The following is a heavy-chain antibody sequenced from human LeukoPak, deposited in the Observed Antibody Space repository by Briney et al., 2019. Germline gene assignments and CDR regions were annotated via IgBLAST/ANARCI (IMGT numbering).Heavy chain of an antibody. D-gene: IGHD6-19*01. CDR3: AKQQWLVNYYYYMDV. CDR2: ISGSGGST. J-gene: IGHJ6*03. CDR1: GFTFSSYA. V-gene: IGHV3-23*01. Sequence: TGGSLRLSCAASGFTFSSYAMGWVRQAPGKGLEWVSAISGSGGSTYYADSVKGRFTISRDNSKNTLYLQMNSLRAEDTAVCYCAKQQWLVNYYYYMDVWGKGTTVTVSS.